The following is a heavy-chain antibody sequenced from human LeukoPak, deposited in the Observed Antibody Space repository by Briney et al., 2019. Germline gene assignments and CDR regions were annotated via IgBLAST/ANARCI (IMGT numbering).Heavy chain of an antibody. Sequence: GGSLRLSCAGSGFSFSSYGKHWVRQAPGKGLEWMAFIRSDGSNKYYADSVKGRFTISRDNSKNTLYLQMNSLRAEDTAVYYCARILDSAWGELGYWGQGTLVTVSS. CDR1: GFSFSSYG. D-gene: IGHD6-19*01. V-gene: IGHV3-30*02. CDR3: ARILDSAWGELGY. CDR2: IRSDGSNK. J-gene: IGHJ4*02.